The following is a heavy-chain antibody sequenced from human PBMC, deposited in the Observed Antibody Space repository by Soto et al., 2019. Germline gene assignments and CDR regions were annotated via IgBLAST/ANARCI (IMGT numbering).Heavy chain of an antibody. J-gene: IGHJ3*02. CDR1: GLTVSGKKY. V-gene: IGHV3-53*01. Sequence: DVQLVESGGGLIQPGGSLRLSCVDSGLTVSGKKYVAWVRQSPGQGPEWPSGVYDLDGTYYADSVRGRFTTSIGNSRTTVWLQMRDLRPEDTALDVCATWHLREHAYDIWGRGTMVTVSS. CDR3: ATWHLREHAYDI. CDR2: VYDLDGT. D-gene: IGHD5-12*01.